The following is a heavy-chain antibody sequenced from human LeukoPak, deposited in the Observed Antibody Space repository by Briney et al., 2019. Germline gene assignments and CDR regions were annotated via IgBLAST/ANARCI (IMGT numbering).Heavy chain of an antibody. V-gene: IGHV1-2*02. CDR1: GYTFADYY. Sequence: GASVKVSCKTSGYTFADYYLHWVRQAPRQGLEWMGSIDPDSGGTNYAQKFQGRVTMSRDTSISTAYMELSRLRSDDTAVYYCAREYYDSSGRKHAFEYWGQGTMVTVSS. CDR2: IDPDSGGT. J-gene: IGHJ3*01. D-gene: IGHD3-22*01. CDR3: AREYYDSSGRKHAFEY.